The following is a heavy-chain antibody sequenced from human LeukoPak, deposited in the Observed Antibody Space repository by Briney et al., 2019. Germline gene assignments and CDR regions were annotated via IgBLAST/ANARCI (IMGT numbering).Heavy chain of an antibody. Sequence: SETLSLTCAVYGGSFSGYYWSWICQPPGKGLEWIGEINHSGSTNYNPSLKSRVTISVDTSKNQFSLKLSSVTAADTAVYYCARGYYCSSTSCYSYRFDPWGQGTLVTVSS. J-gene: IGHJ5*02. CDR2: INHSGST. D-gene: IGHD2-2*02. CDR3: ARGYYCSSTSCYSYRFDP. V-gene: IGHV4-34*01. CDR1: GGSFSGYY.